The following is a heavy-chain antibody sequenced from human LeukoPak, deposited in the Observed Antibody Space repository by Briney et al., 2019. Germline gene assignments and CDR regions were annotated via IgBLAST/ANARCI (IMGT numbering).Heavy chain of an antibody. V-gene: IGHV3-30*02. J-gene: IGHJ4*02. CDR1: GFTFSSYG. D-gene: IGHD4-17*01. Sequence: GGSLRLSCAASGFTFSSYGMHWVRQAPGKGLEWVAFIRYDGSNKYYADSVKGRFTISRDNSKNTLYLQMNSLRAEDTAVYYCAKVWGYGDYGGPDYWGQGTLVTVSS. CDR2: IRYDGSNK. CDR3: AKVWGYGDYGGPDY.